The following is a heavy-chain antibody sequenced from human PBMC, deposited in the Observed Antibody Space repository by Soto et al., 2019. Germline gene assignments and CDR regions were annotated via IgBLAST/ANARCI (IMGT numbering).Heavy chain of an antibody. Sequence: GASVKVSCKASGGTFSSYAISWVREAPGQGLEWMGGIIPIFGTANYAQKFQGRVTITADKSTSTAYMELSSLRSEDTAVYYCARGYCSSTSCSRMDVWGQGTTVTVSS. D-gene: IGHD2-2*01. CDR3: ARGYCSSTSCSRMDV. J-gene: IGHJ6*02. V-gene: IGHV1-69*06. CDR1: GGTFSSYA. CDR2: IIPIFGTA.